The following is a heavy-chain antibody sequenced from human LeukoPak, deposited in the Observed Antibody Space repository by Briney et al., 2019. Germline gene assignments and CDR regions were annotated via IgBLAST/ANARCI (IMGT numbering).Heavy chain of an antibody. CDR3: AAGIVATDTFDY. J-gene: IGHJ4*02. Sequence: GGSLRLSCAASGFTFSSYGMHWVRQAPGKGLEWVAVIWHDGSNKYYADSVKGRFTISRDNSKNTLYLQMNSLRAEDKAVYYCAAGIVATDTFDYWGQGTLVTVSS. D-gene: IGHD5-12*01. CDR1: GFTFSSYG. CDR2: IWHDGSNK. V-gene: IGHV3-33*01.